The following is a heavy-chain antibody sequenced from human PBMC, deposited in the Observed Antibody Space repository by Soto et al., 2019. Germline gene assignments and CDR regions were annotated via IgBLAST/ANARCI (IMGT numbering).Heavy chain of an antibody. J-gene: IGHJ6*02. V-gene: IGHV1-3*01. CDR3: ARESLYYYDSSGYPTPCRYGMDV. D-gene: IGHD3-22*01. CDR1: VYPFTSCA. CDR2: IKDGNGNT. Sequence: GGSVQVPFTASVYPFTSCAMQWVRRAPGQGREWMGWIKDGNGNTKYSQKFQGRVTITRDTSASTAYMELSSLRSEDTAVYYCARESLYYYDSSGYPTPCRYGMDVWGQGTPVTVSS.